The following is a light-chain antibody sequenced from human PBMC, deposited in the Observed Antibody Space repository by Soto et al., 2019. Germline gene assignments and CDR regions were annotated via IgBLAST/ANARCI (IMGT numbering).Light chain of an antibody. CDR2: DVS. V-gene: IGLV2-14*01. Sequence: QSALTQPASVSGSPGQSITISCTGTSSDVGGYNYVSWYQQHPGKAPKLMIYDVSNRPSGVSNRFSGSKSGNTASLTISGLQAEDEADYHCSSYTSSSFYVFGTGTKLTV. CDR3: SSYTSSSFYV. CDR1: SSDVGGYNY. J-gene: IGLJ1*01.